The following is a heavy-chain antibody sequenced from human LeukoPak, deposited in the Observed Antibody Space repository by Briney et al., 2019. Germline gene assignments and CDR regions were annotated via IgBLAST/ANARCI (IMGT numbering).Heavy chain of an antibody. CDR1: GFTFSSYS. V-gene: IGHV3-48*01. J-gene: IGHJ4*02. CDR2: IGKSSSSI. Sequence: GGSQRLSCAVSGFTFSSYSMNWVRQAPGKGLEWISYIGKSSSSISYADSVKGRFTISTDNAKSSLYLQMNSLRAEDTAVYYCARDYGYGFDYWGQGTLVTVSS. D-gene: IGHD5-18*01. CDR3: ARDYGYGFDY.